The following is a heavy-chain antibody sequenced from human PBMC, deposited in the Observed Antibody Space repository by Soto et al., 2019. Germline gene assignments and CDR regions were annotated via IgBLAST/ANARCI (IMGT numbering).Heavy chain of an antibody. CDR3: ARGVPGYSSSWYGF. CDR2: INPGGTT. Sequence: PSETLSLTCAVYGGSFSGHYWSWIRQPPGKGLEWIGEINPGGTTSYNPSLKSRVTISVDTSKNQFSLKLTSVTAADTAVYYCARGVPGYSSSWYGFWGQGTLVTVSS. V-gene: IGHV4-34*01. D-gene: IGHD6-13*01. J-gene: IGHJ4*02. CDR1: GGSFSGHY.